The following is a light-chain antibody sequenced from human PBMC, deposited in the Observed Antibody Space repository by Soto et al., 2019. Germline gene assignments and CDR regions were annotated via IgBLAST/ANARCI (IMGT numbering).Light chain of an antibody. CDR3: QQYKYWYT. Sequence: EIVMTQSPATLSVSPGERATLSCRASQSVNSNLAWYQQRPGQAPRLLMYGASTRATGIPARFSGSGSGTEFTLTISRQQSEAFAGYYWQQYKYWYTFGQGTKLEIK. CDR1: QSVNSN. V-gene: IGKV3-15*01. CDR2: GAS. J-gene: IGKJ2*01.